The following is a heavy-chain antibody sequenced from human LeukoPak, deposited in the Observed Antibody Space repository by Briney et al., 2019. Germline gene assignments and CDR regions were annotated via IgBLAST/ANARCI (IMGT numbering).Heavy chain of an antibody. V-gene: IGHV1-18*04. CDR3: ARDPSNTSGWYIWFDF. Sequence: ASVKVSCKASGYTFRKYGISGVRQAPGQGLEWMAWISTYNGDTEYAQKLHGRFTLTSDASTNTVYMELRALTSDDTAVYYCARDPSNTSGWYIWFDFWGQGTLVTVSS. CDR2: ISTYNGDT. CDR1: GYTFRKYG. D-gene: IGHD6-19*01. J-gene: IGHJ5*01.